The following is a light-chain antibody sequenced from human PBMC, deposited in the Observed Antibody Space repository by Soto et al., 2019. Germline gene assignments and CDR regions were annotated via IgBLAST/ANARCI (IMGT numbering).Light chain of an antibody. V-gene: IGLV2-14*03. J-gene: IGLJ1*01. CDR3: SSYTISSTYV. CDR2: DVS. Sequence: QSALTQPASVSGSPGQSITISCTGTSSDVGGYHYVSWYQQHPGKAPKLMIYDVSNRPSGVSNRFSGSKSGNTASLTISGLQAEDEADYYCSSYTISSTYVFGTGTKVTVL. CDR1: SSDVGGYHY.